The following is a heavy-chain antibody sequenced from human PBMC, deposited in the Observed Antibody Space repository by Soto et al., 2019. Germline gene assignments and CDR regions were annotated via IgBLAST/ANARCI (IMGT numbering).Heavy chain of an antibody. J-gene: IGHJ4*02. V-gene: IGHV3-49*04. CDR2: IRSKAYGGTT. CDR1: GFTFGDYA. Sequence: GGSLRLSCTASGFTFGDYAMSWVRQAPGKGLEWVGFIRSKAYGGTTEYAASVKGRFTISRDDSKSIAYLQMNSLKTEDTAVYYCTRSGPIITFWIQGFDYWGQGTLVTVSS. CDR3: TRSGPIITFWIQGFDY. D-gene: IGHD3-22*01.